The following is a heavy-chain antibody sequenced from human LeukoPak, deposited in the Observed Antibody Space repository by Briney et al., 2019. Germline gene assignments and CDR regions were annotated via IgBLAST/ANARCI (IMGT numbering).Heavy chain of an antibody. V-gene: IGHV3-23*01. CDR1: GFTFSSYA. Sequence: GGSLRLSCEASGFTFSSYAMSWVRQAPGKGLEWVSVISGSGDSTYYADSVEGRCTISRDNSKDALYLQMNSLRAEDTAVYYCARVGYNGYDYDYWGQGTLVTVSS. CDR2: ISGSGDST. D-gene: IGHD5-12*01. J-gene: IGHJ4*02. CDR3: ARVGYNGYDYDY.